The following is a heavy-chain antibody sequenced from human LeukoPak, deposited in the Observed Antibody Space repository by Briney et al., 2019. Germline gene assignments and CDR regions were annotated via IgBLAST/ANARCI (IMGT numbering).Heavy chain of an antibody. V-gene: IGHV1-69-2*01. CDR1: GYTFTDYY. J-gene: IGHJ3*02. D-gene: IGHD4-23*01. CDR3: ARDWSYGGNSDTFDI. CDR2: VDPEDGET. Sequence: ASVRVSCKVSGYTFTDYYMHWVQQAPGKGLEWMGLVDPEDGETIYAEKFQGRVTITADTSTDTAYMELSSLRSEDTAVYYCARDWSYGGNSDTFDIWGQGTMVTVSS.